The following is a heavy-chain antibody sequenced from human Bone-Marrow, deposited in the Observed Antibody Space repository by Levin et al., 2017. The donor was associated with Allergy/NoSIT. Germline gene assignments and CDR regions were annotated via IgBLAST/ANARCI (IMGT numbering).Heavy chain of an antibody. CDR1: DGSFSGYF. Sequence: PSETLSLTCAVYDGSFSGYFYSWIRQSPGKGLEWIGEISHSGTTNYNPSLKSRVTMSLDTSKNQISLKLTSVTAADTGVYYCVRREEAENSGYDGLFNFWGQGTLVAGAS. V-gene: IGHV4-34*01. J-gene: IGHJ4*02. CDR2: ISHSGTT. D-gene: IGHD5-12*01. CDR3: VRREEAENSGYDGLFNF.